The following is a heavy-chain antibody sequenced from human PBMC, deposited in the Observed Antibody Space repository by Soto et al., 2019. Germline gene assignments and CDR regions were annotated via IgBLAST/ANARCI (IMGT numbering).Heavy chain of an antibody. CDR3: ARSRINYYGSGSYYNNYYYGMDV. J-gene: IGHJ6*02. D-gene: IGHD3-10*01. V-gene: IGHV4-34*01. CDR1: GGSFSGYY. Sequence: QVQLQQWGAGLLKPSETLSLTCAVYGGSFSGYYWSWIRQPPGKGLEWIGEINHSGSTNYNPSLMNRLTISVDTSKNQFSLKLSSVTAADTAVYYCARSRINYYGSGSYYNNYYYGMDVWGQGTTVTVSS. CDR2: INHSGST.